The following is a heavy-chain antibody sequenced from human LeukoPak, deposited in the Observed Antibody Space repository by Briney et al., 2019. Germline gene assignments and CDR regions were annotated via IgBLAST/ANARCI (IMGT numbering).Heavy chain of an antibody. V-gene: IGHV4-39*01. D-gene: IGHD5-18*01. CDR2: IYYSGST. Sequence: PSETLSLTCTVSGGSISSSSYYWGWIRQPPGKGLEWIGSIYYSGSTYHNPSLKSRVTISVDTSKNQFSLKLSSVTAADTAVYYCAGVGYSYGSNYFDYWGQGTLVTVSS. CDR3: AGVGYSYGSNYFDY. J-gene: IGHJ4*02. CDR1: GGSISSSSYY.